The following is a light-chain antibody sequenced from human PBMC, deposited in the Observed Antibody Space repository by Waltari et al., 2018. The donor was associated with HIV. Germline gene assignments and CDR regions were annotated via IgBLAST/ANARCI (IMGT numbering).Light chain of an antibody. CDR3: CSYAGGNTLV. J-gene: IGLJ2*01. Sequence: QSALTQPASVSGSPGQSITISCTGTSSDVGSYNLVSWYQQHPGKAPKLMIYEVTKWPSGVSNHFSASKSGNTASLTISGLQAEDEADYYCCSYAGGNTLVFGGGTKLTVL. V-gene: IGLV2-23*02. CDR1: SSDVGSYNL. CDR2: EVT.